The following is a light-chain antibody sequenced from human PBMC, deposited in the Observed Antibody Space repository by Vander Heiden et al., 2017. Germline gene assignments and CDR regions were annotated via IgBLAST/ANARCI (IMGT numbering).Light chain of an antibody. J-gene: IGLJ3*02. CDR1: SSNFGAGYD. CDR3: QSYDSSLSGWV. CDR2: GNS. V-gene: IGLV1-40*01. Sequence: SVLTQPPSVSWAPGQSVTISCTGSSSNFGAGYDVDWYQQLPGIAPKLLIYGNSNRTSRVPDRFSGSKSGTSASLAITGIQAEDEADYYCQSYDSSLSGWVFGGGTKLTVL.